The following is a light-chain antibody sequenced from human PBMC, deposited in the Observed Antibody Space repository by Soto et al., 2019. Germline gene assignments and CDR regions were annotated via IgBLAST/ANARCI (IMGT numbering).Light chain of an antibody. CDR3: CSYAGFSAVV. Sequence: QSALTQPASVSGSPGQSTTISCTGTSRDIGSYNLVSWYQQHPGKAPKLMIYEGNKRPSGVSNRFSVSKSGNTASLTISGLQAEDEGDYFCCSYAGFSAVVFGSGTKVTVL. J-gene: IGLJ1*01. V-gene: IGLV2-23*03. CDR2: EGN. CDR1: SRDIGSYNL.